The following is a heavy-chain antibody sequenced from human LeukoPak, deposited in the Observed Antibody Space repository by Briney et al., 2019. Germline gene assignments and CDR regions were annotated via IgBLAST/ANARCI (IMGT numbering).Heavy chain of an antibody. V-gene: IGHV3-21*04. Sequence: GGSLRLSCAASGFTFSSYSMNWVRQAPGKGLEWVSSISSNSFHIFYADSVKGRFTISRDNAKNSLYLQMNSLRAEDTALYYCAKDMGGTEASFDYWGQGTLVTVSS. CDR1: GFTFSSYS. D-gene: IGHD3-16*01. CDR3: AKDMGGTEASFDY. J-gene: IGHJ4*02. CDR2: ISSNSFHI.